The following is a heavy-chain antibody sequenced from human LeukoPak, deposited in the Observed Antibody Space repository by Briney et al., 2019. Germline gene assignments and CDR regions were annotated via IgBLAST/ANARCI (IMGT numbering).Heavy chain of an antibody. CDR2: IYYSGST. Sequence: SETLSLTCTVSGGSISSGGYYWSWIRQHPGKGLEWIGYIYYSGSTYYNPSLKSRVTISVDTSKNQFSLKLSSVTAADTAVYYCARDFRDILTGYSYFDYWGQGTLVTVSP. J-gene: IGHJ4*02. CDR1: GGSISSGGYY. V-gene: IGHV4-31*03. D-gene: IGHD3-9*01. CDR3: ARDFRDILTGYSYFDY.